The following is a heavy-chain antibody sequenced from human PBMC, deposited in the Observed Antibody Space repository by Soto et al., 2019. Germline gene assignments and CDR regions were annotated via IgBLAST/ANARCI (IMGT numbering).Heavy chain of an antibody. CDR2: INPRGGST. D-gene: IGHD6-13*01. Sequence: QVQLVQSGAEVKKPGASVKVSCRASGYTFTSYCMHWVRQAPGQGLEWMGIINPRGGSTSYAQKFQSRVTMTRDTSTITVYMELSSLRSEDTAVYYCARDLGSSWYTKAAGDYYYGMDVWGQGTTVTVSS. CDR1: GYTFTSYC. J-gene: IGHJ6*02. V-gene: IGHV1-46*01. CDR3: ARDLGSSWYTKAAGDYYYGMDV.